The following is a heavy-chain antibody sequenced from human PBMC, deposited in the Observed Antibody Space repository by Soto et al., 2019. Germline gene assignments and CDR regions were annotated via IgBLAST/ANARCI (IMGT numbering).Heavy chain of an antibody. V-gene: IGHV4-59*08. J-gene: IGHJ6*02. CDR1: GGSISSYY. CDR2: IYYSGST. Sequence: SETLSLTCTVSGGSISSYYWSWIRQPPGKGLEWIGYIYYSGSTNYNPSLKSRVTISVDTSKNQFSLKLSSVTAADTAVYYCARRGFRGGSGCFYNPHYHYYRMSFWGQGSNVPVSS. D-gene: IGHD3-10*01. CDR3: ARRGFRGGSGCFYNPHYHYYRMSF.